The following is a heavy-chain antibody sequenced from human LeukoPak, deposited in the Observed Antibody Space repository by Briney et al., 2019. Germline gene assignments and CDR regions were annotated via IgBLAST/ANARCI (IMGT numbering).Heavy chain of an antibody. Sequence: SETLSLTCTVSGGSISSDYWQWIRQPPGKGLEWIGNIYQTGSTYYNPSLKSRVTISVDTSKNQFSLRLTPVTAADTAVYYCARVGSGYDWDYWGQGTLVTVSS. CDR1: GGSISSDY. CDR2: IYQTGST. CDR3: ARVGSGYDWDY. J-gene: IGHJ4*02. D-gene: IGHD5-12*01. V-gene: IGHV4-59*08.